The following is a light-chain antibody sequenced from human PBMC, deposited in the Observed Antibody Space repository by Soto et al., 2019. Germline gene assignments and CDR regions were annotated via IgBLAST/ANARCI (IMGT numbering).Light chain of an antibody. J-gene: IGLJ1*01. CDR1: SSDVGAYNS. CDR3: SSYAGSDNDV. Sequence: QSALNQPPSASGSPGPSVTISCTGTSSDVGAYNSVSWYQQHPGKAPKLMIYEVSKRPSGVPDRFSGSKSGNTASLTVSGLQAEDEGDYYCSSYAGSDNDVFGSGTKLTVL. V-gene: IGLV2-8*01. CDR2: EVS.